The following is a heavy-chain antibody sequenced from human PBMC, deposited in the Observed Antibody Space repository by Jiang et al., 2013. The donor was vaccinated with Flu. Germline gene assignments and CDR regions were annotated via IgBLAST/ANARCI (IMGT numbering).Heavy chain of an antibody. CDR1: GGSISSSGYY. D-gene: IGHD5-24*01. V-gene: IGHV4-39*01. Sequence: GLVKPSETLSLTCTVSGGSISSSGYYWGWIRQPPGKGLEWIGTIYYTGDTDYSPSLKSRVTIFVDTSKNQFSLKLISVTAADTAVYYCARLQMGLNWFDPWGQGALVTVSS. CDR2: IYYTGDT. J-gene: IGHJ5*02. CDR3: ARLQMGLNWFDP.